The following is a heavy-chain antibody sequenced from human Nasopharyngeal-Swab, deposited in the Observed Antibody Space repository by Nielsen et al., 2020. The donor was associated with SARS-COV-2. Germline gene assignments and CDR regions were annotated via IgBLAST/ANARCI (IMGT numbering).Heavy chain of an antibody. Sequence: GSLRLSCAASGFTFSSYWMHWVRQAPGKGLVWVSRINSDGSSTSYAGSVKGRFTISRDNAKNTLYLQMNSLRAEDTAVYYCARGYYDFWSGYAGFDPWGQGTLVTVSS. J-gene: IGHJ5*02. CDR3: ARGYYDFWSGYAGFDP. CDR2: INSDGSST. V-gene: IGHV3-74*01. CDR1: GFTFSSYW. D-gene: IGHD3-3*01.